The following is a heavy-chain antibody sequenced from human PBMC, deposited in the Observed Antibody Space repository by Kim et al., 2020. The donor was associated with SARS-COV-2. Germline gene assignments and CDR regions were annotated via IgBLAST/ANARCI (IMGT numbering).Heavy chain of an antibody. CDR2: INHSGST. CDR1: GGSFSGYY. D-gene: IGHD5-18*01. V-gene: IGHV4-34*01. Sequence: SETLSLTCAVYGGSFSGYYWSWIRQPPGKGLEWIGEINHSGSTNYNPSLKSRVTISVDTSKNQFSLKLSSVTAADTAVYYCARGREEILLWLFGVRRTVYYFDFWGQGTLVTVSS. J-gene: IGHJ4*02. CDR3: ARGREEILLWLFGVRRTVYYFDF.